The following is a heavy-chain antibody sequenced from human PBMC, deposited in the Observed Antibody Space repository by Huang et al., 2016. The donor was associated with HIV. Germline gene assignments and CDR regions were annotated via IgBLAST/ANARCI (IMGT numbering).Heavy chain of an antibody. Sequence: EVQLVQSGVAVKKPGESLKISCKGSGFSFTSYWIGWVRQMPGKGLEGLGIIFPCNSNTFYSPAFQGQVTISADKYTRTAYLQWSSLKASDSAIYYCAIHDSNDFTFDDWGQGTLVAVSS. CDR1: GFSFTSYW. J-gene: IGHJ4*02. V-gene: IGHV5-51*03. D-gene: IGHD5-18*01. CDR2: IFPCNSNT. CDR3: AIHDSNDFTFDD.